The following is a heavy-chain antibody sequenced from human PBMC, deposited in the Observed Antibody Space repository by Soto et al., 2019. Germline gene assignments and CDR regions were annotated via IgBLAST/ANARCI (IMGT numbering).Heavy chain of an antibody. CDR1: GGSFSDFY. D-gene: IGHD2-15*01. CDR2: INHIGYT. CDR3: GPRGAVAPRGY. V-gene: IGHV4-34*02. Sequence: QVQLQQWGAGLLKPSETLSLTCAVSGGSFSDFYWTWIRQLPGKGLEWIGEINHIGYTNYNPSLESRVAISVDTSKNQFSLNLRSVTAADTAGYYCGPRGAVAPRGYWGQGTLVTVSS. J-gene: IGHJ4*02.